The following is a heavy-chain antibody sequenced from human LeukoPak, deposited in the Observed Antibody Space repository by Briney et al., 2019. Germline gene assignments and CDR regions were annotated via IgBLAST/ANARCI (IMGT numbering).Heavy chain of an antibody. CDR1: GFTFSRYS. D-gene: IGHD6-13*01. Sequence: GRSRTLSRAASGFTFSRYSIHWVRQAPGKGLGWVAVMSYDGSNKYYADSVRGRFTISRDNSKNGLYLQMNSLRPDGTAIYYCAREGFASSWLYYYYYMDVWGKGTTVTVSS. CDR2: MSYDGSNK. V-gene: IGHV3-30*04. CDR3: AREGFASSWLYYYYYMDV. J-gene: IGHJ6*03.